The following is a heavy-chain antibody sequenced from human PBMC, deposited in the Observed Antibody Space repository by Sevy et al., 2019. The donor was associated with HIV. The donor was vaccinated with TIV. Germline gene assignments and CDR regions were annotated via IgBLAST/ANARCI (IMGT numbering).Heavy chain of an antibody. Sequence: GSLRLSCAASGFTFSSYGMHWVRQAPGKGLEWVAVIWYDGSNKYYADSVKGRFTISRDNSKNTLYLQMNSLRAEDTAVYYCAKVGTRSGWYSYYYYYMDVWGKGTTVTVSS. V-gene: IGHV3-33*06. CDR1: GFTFSSYG. CDR2: IWYDGSNK. D-gene: IGHD6-19*01. J-gene: IGHJ6*03. CDR3: AKVGTRSGWYSYYYYYMDV.